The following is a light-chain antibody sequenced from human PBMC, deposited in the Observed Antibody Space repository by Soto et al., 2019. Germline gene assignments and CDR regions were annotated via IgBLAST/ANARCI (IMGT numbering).Light chain of an antibody. CDR3: CSYADTFYV. CDR1: SSDVGRYNF. J-gene: IGLJ1*01. Sequence: QSALTQPRSVSGSPGQSVTISCTGTSSDVGRYNFVSWYQQHPGKAPRLIIYDVSKRSSGVPDRFSGSMSGNTASLTISGLQAEDEADYYCCSYADTFYVFGTGTKVTVL. V-gene: IGLV2-11*01. CDR2: DVS.